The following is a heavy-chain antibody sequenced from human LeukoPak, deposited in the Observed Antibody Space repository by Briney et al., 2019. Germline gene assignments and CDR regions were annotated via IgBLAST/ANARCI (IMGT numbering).Heavy chain of an antibody. V-gene: IGHV3-30*02. J-gene: IGHJ4*02. Sequence: GGSLRLSCAASGFTFSSYGMHWVRQAPGKGLEWVAFIRYDGSNKYYADSVKGRSTISRDNSKSTLYLQMNSLRAEDTAVYYCARAEMATITYPDYWGQGTPVTVSS. CDR1: GFTFSSYG. CDR2: IRYDGSNK. CDR3: ARAEMATITYPDY. D-gene: IGHD5-24*01.